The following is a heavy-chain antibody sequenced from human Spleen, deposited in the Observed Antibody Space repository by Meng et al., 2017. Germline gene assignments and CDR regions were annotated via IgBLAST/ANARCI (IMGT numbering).Heavy chain of an antibody. Sequence: ASVKVSCKASGYTFTNYGVNWVRQAPGQGLEWMGWMSAYNGHTNYAQKVQDRITMTTDTSTATAYMELSSLRSDDTAVYYCARDQLGSEYYYGMDVWGQGTTVTVSS. D-gene: IGHD7-27*01. CDR3: ARDQLGSEYYYGMDV. CDR1: GYTFTNYG. V-gene: IGHV1-18*01. J-gene: IGHJ6*02. CDR2: MSAYNGHT.